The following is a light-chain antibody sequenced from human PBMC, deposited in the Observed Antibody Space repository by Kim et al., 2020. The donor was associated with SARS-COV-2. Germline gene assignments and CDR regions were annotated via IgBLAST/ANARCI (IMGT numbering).Light chain of an antibody. Sequence: SYELTQPPSVSVSPGQTASITCSGDKLGDKYACWYQQKPGQSPVLVIYPDSKRPSGIPERFSGSNSGNTATLTISGTQALDEADYYCQAWDRSTAVFGGG. CDR3: QAWDRSTAV. CDR1: KLGDKY. V-gene: IGLV3-1*01. J-gene: IGLJ3*02. CDR2: PDS.